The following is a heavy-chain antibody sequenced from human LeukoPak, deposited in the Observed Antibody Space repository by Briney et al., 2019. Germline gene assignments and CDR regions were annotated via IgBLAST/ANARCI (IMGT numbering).Heavy chain of an antibody. CDR1: GGSFSGYY. CDR2: INHSGST. V-gene: IGHV4-34*01. Sequence: SETLSLTCAVYGGSFSGYYWSCIRQPPGRGLEWIGEINHSGSTSYNPSLKSRVTVSVDTSKNHFSLKLCSVTAADTAVYYCARDYKQWGQGTLVTVSS. J-gene: IGHJ4*02. D-gene: IGHD3-10*01. CDR3: ARDYKQ.